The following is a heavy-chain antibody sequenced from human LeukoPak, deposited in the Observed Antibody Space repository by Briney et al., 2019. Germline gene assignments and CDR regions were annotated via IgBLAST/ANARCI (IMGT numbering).Heavy chain of an antibody. Sequence: SETLSLTCTVSGGSISSSSYYWGWIRQPPGKGLEWIGSIYYSGSTYYNPSLKSRVTISVDTSKNQFSLKLSSVTAADTAVYYCAREALDTAMVINYFDYWGQGTLVTVSS. CDR3: AREALDTAMVINYFDY. J-gene: IGHJ4*02. V-gene: IGHV4-39*07. D-gene: IGHD5-18*01. CDR2: IYYSGST. CDR1: GGSISSSSYY.